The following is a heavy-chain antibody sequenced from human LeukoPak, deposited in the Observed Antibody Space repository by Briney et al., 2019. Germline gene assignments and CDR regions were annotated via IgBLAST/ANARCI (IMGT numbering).Heavy chain of an antibody. CDR2: ISSSSSYI. CDR1: GFTFSSYS. V-gene: IGHV3-21*01. Sequence: GGSLRLSCAASGFTFSSYSMNWVRQAPGKGLEWVSSISSSSSYIYYADSVKGRFTISRDNAKNSLYLQMNSLRAEDTAVYYCARGLDSSGPYFDYWGQGTLVTVSS. D-gene: IGHD3-22*01. CDR3: ARGLDSSGPYFDY. J-gene: IGHJ4*02.